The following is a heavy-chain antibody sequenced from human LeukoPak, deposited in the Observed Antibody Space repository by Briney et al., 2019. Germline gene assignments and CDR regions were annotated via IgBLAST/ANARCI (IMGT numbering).Heavy chain of an antibody. J-gene: IGHJ3*02. V-gene: IGHV4-39*07. CDR1: GGSISSYY. CDR2: IYYSGST. D-gene: IGHD5-12*01. Sequence: SETLSLTCTVSGGSISSYYWGWIRQPPGEGLEWIGSIYYSGSTYYNPSLKSRVTISVDTSKNQFSLNLSSVTAADTAVYYCARAQNSGYAWAAFDIWGQGTMVTVSS. CDR3: ARAQNSGYAWAAFDI.